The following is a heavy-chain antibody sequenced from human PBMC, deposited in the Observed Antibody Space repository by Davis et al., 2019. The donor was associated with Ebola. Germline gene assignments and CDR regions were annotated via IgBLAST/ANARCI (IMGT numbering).Heavy chain of an antibody. Sequence: PSETLSLTCTVSGGSISGYYWSWIRQPPGKGLEWIAYIYYTGSTNYNPSLKSRVTISVDKSQNQLSLKLSSVTAADTAIYYCARDHHGFDSWGQGTLVTVSS. CDR3: ARDHHGFDS. CDR2: IYYTGST. V-gene: IGHV4-59*01. CDR1: GGSISGYY. J-gene: IGHJ5*01.